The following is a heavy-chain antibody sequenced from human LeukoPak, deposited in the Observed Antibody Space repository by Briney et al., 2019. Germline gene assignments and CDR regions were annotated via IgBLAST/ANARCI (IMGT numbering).Heavy chain of an antibody. V-gene: IGHV4-39*01. D-gene: IGHD3-3*01. J-gene: IGHJ4*02. CDR2: IYYSGST. CDR1: GGSISSSSYY. CDR3: ARSEVTIFGAVINYDY. Sequence: SETLSLTCTVSGGSISSSSYYWGWIRQPPGKGLEWIGSIYYSGSTYYNPSLKSRVTISVDTSKNQFSLKLSSVTAADTAVYYCARSEVTIFGAVINYDYWGQGTLVTVSS.